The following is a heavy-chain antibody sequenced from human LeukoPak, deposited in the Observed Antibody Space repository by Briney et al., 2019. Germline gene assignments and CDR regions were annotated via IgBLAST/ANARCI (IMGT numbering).Heavy chain of an antibody. CDR1: GITFTNYG. CDR2: IKQDGSQK. Sequence: PGGSLRLSCAASGITFTNYGMSWVRQAPGKGLEWVANIKQDGSQKYYVDSVKGRFTVSRDNAKKSLYLQMNSLRAEDTALYYCAREGYGWGSHDYWGQGTLVTVSS. J-gene: IGHJ4*02. V-gene: IGHV3-7*04. D-gene: IGHD3-10*01. CDR3: AREGYGWGSHDY.